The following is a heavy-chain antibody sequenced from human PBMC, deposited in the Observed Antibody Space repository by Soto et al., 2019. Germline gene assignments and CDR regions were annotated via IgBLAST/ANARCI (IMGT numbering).Heavy chain of an antibody. CDR2: ISAYNGNT. J-gene: IGHJ5*02. D-gene: IGHD1-26*01. Sequence: ASVKVSCKASGYTFTSYGISWVRQAPGQGLEWMGWISAYNGNTNYAQKLQGRVTMTTDTSTSTAYMELRSLRSDDTAVYYCARRNELSGSYDPGPRSNWFDPWGQGTQVTVSS. V-gene: IGHV1-18*01. CDR3: ARRNELSGSYDPGPRSNWFDP. CDR1: GYTFTSYG.